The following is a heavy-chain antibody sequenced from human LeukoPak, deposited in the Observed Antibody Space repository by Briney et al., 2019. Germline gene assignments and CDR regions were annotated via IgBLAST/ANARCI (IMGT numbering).Heavy chain of an antibody. CDR3: ASGYTYGYVQSFGY. Sequence: GGSLRLSCAASGSAFSDHYMSWIRQAPGKGLEWVSYISNSADTIYYADSVKGRFTISRDNAKRSVFLHMSSLRAEDTAVYYCASGYTYGYVQSFGYWGQGTLVTVSS. D-gene: IGHD5-18*01. V-gene: IGHV3-11*01. CDR2: ISNSADTI. J-gene: IGHJ4*02. CDR1: GSAFSDHY.